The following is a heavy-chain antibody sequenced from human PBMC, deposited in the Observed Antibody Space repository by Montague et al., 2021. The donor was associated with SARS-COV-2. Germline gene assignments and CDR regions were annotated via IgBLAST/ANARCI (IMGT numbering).Heavy chain of an antibody. J-gene: IGHJ2*01. CDR3: ARIPEYSSGGGPDWYFDL. CDR1: GFSVSTSGLC. D-gene: IGHD6-19*01. V-gene: IGHV2-70*01. Sequence: PALVNPTQTLTLTCTFSGFSVSTSGLCVSWIRQPPGKALEWLALIDWDDDTYYSTSLKTRLAISKDTSKNQVVPTMTDMDPVDTGTYYCARIPEYSSGGGPDWYFDLWGRGTLVTVSS. CDR2: IDWDDDT.